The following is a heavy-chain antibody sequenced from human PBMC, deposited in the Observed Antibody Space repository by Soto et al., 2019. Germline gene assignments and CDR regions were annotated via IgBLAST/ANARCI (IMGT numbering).Heavy chain of an antibody. D-gene: IGHD2-2*02. CDR3: ARGSPVVVVPADIRPFYYYYGMDV. J-gene: IGHJ6*02. CDR1: GGTFSSYA. Sequence: GASVKVSCKASGGTFSSYAISWVRQAPGQGLEWMGGIIPIFGTANYAQKFQGRVTITADKSTSTAYMELSSLRSEDTAVYYCARGSPVVVVPADIRPFYYYYGMDVWGQGTTVTVSS. CDR2: IIPIFGTA. V-gene: IGHV1-69*06.